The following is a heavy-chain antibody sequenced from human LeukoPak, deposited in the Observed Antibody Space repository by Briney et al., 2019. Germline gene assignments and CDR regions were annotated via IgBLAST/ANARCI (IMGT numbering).Heavy chain of an antibody. CDR2: IYYSGST. CDR1: GGSISSSSYY. CDR3: ARRRGEIFGVVIPHYYMDV. Sequence: PSETLSLTCTVSGGSISSSSYYWGWIRQPPGKGLEWIGSIYYSGSTYYNPSLKSRVSISVDTSKNQFSLKLSSVTAADTAVYYCARRRGEIFGVVIPHYYMDVWGKGTTVTVSS. D-gene: IGHD3-3*01. V-gene: IGHV4-39*01. J-gene: IGHJ6*03.